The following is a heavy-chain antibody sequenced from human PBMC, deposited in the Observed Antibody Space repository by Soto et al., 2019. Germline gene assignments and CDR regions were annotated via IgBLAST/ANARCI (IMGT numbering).Heavy chain of an antibody. V-gene: IGHV1-69*13. D-gene: IGHD3-10*01. CDR1: GGTFSSYA. J-gene: IGHJ6*02. CDR2: IIPIFGTA. Sequence: SVKVSCKASGGTFSSYAISWVRQAHGQGLEWMGGIIPIFGTANYAQKFQGRVTITADESTSTAYMELSSLRSEDTAVYYCATHYYGSGSYRNYYYGMDVWGQVTTVTVSS. CDR3: ATHYYGSGSYRNYYYGMDV.